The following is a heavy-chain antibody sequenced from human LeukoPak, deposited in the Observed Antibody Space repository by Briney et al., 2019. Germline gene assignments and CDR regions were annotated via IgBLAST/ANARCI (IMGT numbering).Heavy chain of an antibody. CDR1: GFTFSSYS. CDR3: ARDASVTDLNWFDP. J-gene: IGHJ5*02. Sequence: GGSLRLSCAASGFTFSSYSMNWVRQAPGKGLEWVSSISSSSSYIYYADSVKGRFTISRDNAKNSLYLRMNSLRAEDTAVYYCARDASVTDLNWFDPWGQGTLVTVSS. D-gene: IGHD2-2*01. V-gene: IGHV3-21*01. CDR2: ISSSSSYI.